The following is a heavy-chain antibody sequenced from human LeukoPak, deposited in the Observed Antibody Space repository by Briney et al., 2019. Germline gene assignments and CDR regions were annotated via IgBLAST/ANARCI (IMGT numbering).Heavy chain of an antibody. J-gene: IGHJ6*02. V-gene: IGHV3-21*01. D-gene: IGHD2-15*01. CDR1: GFTFSSYS. Sequence: GGSLRLSCAASGFTFSSYSMNWVRQAPGKGLEWVSSISSSSSYIYYADSVKGRFTISRENAKNSLYLQMNSLGAEDTAVYYCARDLGYCSGGSCYSGYYYYGMDVWGQGTTVTVSS. CDR2: ISSSSSYI. CDR3: ARDLGYCSGGSCYSGYYYYGMDV.